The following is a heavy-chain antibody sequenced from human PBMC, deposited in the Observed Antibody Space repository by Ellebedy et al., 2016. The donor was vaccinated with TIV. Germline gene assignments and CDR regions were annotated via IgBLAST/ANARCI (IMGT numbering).Heavy chain of an antibody. CDR3: ARRRTGIPFPFFDY. D-gene: IGHD6-13*01. Sequence: PGGSLRLSCAASGFTFSGYWMSWVRQAPGKGLEWVANIHPDGSEKYYVDSVKGRFTISRDNAKNSLYLQMNSLRAEDTAVYYCARRRTGIPFPFFDYWGQGTLVTVSS. CDR1: GFTFSGYW. CDR2: IHPDGSEK. J-gene: IGHJ4*02. V-gene: IGHV3-7*01.